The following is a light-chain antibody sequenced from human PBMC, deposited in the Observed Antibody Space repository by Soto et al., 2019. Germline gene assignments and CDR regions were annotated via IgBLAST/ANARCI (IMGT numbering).Light chain of an antibody. Sequence: IVLTQSPGTLSLSPVERATLSCRASQSVSSANFAWYQQKPGQAPRLLIYGASARATGIPARFSGGGSGAEYTLTISSLQSEDFAVYYCQQYDKWPRTFGQGTKVHIK. J-gene: IGKJ1*01. CDR3: QQYDKWPRT. V-gene: IGKV3-15*01. CDR1: QSVSSAN. CDR2: GAS.